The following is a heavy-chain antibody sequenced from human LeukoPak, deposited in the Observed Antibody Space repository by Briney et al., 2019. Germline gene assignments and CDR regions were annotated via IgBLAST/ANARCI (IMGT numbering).Heavy chain of an antibody. V-gene: IGHV1-18*01. CDR3: ARVYDSSGYYGIPGSDY. J-gene: IGHJ4*02. CDR2: ISAYNGNT. Sequence: GASVKVSCKASGYTFTSYGISWVRQAPGQGLEWMGWISAYNGNTNCAQKLQGRVTMTTDTSTSTAYMELRSLRSDDTAVYYCARVYDSSGYYGIPGSDYWGQGTLVTVSS. CDR1: GYTFTSYG. D-gene: IGHD3-22*01.